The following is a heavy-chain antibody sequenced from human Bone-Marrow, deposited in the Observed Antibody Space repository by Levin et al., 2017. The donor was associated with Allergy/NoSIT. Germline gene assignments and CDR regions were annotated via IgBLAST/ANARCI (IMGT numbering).Heavy chain of an antibody. J-gene: IGHJ4*02. CDR1: GFTFSSYW. D-gene: IGHD6-13*01. CDR2: IKQDGSEK. V-gene: IGHV3-7*01. CDR3: ARLTTEAAHTYYFDY. Sequence: GESLKISCAASGFTFSSYWMSWVRQAPGKGLEWVANIKQDGSEKYYVDSVKGRFTISRDNAKNSLYLQMNSLRAEDTAVYYCARLTTEAAHTYYFDYWGQGTLVTVSS.